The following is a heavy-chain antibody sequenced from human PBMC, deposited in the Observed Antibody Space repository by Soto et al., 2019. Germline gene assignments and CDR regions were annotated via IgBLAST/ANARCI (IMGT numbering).Heavy chain of an antibody. D-gene: IGHD6-6*01. CDR2: ISGSGGST. Sequence: GGSLRLSCAASGFTFSSYAMSWFRQAPGKGLEWVSAISGSGGSTYYADSVKGRFTISRDNSKNTLYLQMNSLRAEDTAVYYCTTGFTRLAAFDIWGQGTMVTVS. V-gene: IGHV3-23*01. J-gene: IGHJ3*02. CDR3: TTGFTRLAAFDI. CDR1: GFTFSSYA.